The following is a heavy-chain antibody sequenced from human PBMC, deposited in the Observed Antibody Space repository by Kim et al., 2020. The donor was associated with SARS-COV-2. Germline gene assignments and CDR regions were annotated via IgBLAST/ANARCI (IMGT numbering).Heavy chain of an antibody. CDR2: KT. D-gene: IGHD3-10*01. Sequence: KTDYAAPVKGRFTISRDDSKNTRYRQMNSLKTEDTAVYYCTPISPGNVGYWGQGTLVTVSS. V-gene: IGHV3-15*01. CDR3: TPISPGNVGY. J-gene: IGHJ4*02.